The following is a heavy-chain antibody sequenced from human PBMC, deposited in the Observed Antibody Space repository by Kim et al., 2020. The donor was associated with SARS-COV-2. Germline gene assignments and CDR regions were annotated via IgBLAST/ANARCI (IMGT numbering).Heavy chain of an antibody. CDR1: GYTFTSYA. CDR3: AKTRVSSSWYFDDGMDV. D-gene: IGHD6-13*01. CDR2: INAGNGNT. V-gene: IGHV1-3*01. J-gene: IGHJ6*02. Sequence: ASVKVSCKASGYTFTSYAMHWVRQAPGQRLEWMGWINAGNGNTKYSQKFQGRVTITRDTSASTAYMELSSLRSEDTAVYYCAKTRVSSSWYFDDGMDVWGQGTTVTVSS.